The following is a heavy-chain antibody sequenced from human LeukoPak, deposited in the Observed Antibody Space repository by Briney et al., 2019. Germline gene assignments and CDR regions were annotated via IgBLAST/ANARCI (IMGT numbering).Heavy chain of an antibody. CDR2: VNRDGSET. V-gene: IGHV3-7*03. J-gene: IGHJ6*02. CDR1: RFTLSNHW. CDR3: ARNNGMDV. Sequence: PGGSLRLSCAASRFTLSNHWMTWVRQVPGRGPEWVANVNRDGSETYYLDSVKGRFTISKDNAKNSLYLRMNSLRAEDTALYHCARNNGMDVWGQGTTVIVSS.